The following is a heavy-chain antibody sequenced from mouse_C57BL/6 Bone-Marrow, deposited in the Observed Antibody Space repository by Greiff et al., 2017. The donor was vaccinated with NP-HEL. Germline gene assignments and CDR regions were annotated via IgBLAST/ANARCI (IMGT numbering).Heavy chain of an antibody. V-gene: IGHV5-6*01. CDR3: ARLSDGYSFAY. CDR1: GFTFSSYG. CDR2: ISSGGSYT. J-gene: IGHJ3*01. Sequence: EVKLMESGGDLVKPGGSLKLSCAASGFTFSSYGMSWVRQTPDKRLEWVATISSGGSYTYYPDSVKGRFTISRDNAKNTLYLQMSSLKSEDTAMYYCARLSDGYSFAYWGQGTLVTVSA. D-gene: IGHD2-3*01.